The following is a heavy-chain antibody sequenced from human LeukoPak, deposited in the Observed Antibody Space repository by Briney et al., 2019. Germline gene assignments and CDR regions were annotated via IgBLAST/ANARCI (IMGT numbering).Heavy chain of an antibody. CDR3: ARGGSSYAFDI. V-gene: IGHV3-64*02. J-gene: IGHJ3*02. D-gene: IGHD3-16*01. CDR2: ITSNGGST. CDR1: GFTFSNYV. Sequence: RTGGSLRLSRAASGFTFSNYVMHWVRQAPGKGLEDVSAITSNGGSTYYADSVKGRFTISRDNPKNTLYLQMGSLRAEDMAVYYCARGGSSYAFDIWGQGTMVTVSS.